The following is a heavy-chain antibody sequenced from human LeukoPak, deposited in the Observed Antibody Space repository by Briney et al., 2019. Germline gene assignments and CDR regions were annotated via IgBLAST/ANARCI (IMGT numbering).Heavy chain of an antibody. CDR1: GFSFSSYG. CDR2: IRYDGSNK. Sequence: PGGSLRLSCVASGFSFSSYGMHWVRQAPGKGLEWVAFIRYDGSNKYYADSVKGRFTISRDNSKNTLYLQMNSLRVEDTAVYYRAKYYRESSGASPLDYWGQGTRVTVSS. D-gene: IGHD3-22*01. J-gene: IGHJ4*02. CDR3: AKYYRESSGASPLDY. V-gene: IGHV3-30*02.